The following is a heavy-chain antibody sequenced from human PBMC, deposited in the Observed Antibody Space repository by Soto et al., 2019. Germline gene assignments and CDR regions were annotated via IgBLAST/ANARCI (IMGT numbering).Heavy chain of an antibody. CDR3: ARGLNGYLHYFDY. D-gene: IGHD5-18*01. V-gene: IGHV1-3*01. CDR2: INAGNGNT. CDR1: GDTFTSYA. J-gene: IGHJ4*02. Sequence: ASVKVSCEASGDTFTSYAMHWVRQAPGQRLEWMGWINAGNGNTKYSQKFQGRVTITRDTSASTAYMELSSLRSEDTAVYYCARGLNGYLHYFDYWGQGTPVTVSS.